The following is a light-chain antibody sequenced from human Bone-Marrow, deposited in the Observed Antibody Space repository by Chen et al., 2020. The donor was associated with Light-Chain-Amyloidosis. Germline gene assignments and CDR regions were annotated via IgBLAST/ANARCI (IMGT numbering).Light chain of an antibody. CDR2: RNN. CDR3: PAWDDIWNAVV. J-gene: IGLJ2*01. CDR1: NSNIGSNY. Sequence: QSVLTQPPSASGTPEPRVTISCFGTNSNIGSNYIYWYQQFPGTAPQLLIYRNNQGPSGVTDRFSGSKSGTSASRAISGLRPGDEVDYYCPAWDDIWNAVVLGGGTKLTVL. V-gene: IGLV1-47*01.